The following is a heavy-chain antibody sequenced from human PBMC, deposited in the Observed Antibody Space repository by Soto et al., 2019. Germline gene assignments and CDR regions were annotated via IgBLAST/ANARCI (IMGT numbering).Heavy chain of an antibody. D-gene: IGHD4-17*01. J-gene: IGHJ4*02. CDR3: VNDFGDSKFDY. CDR2: TWNDGSHK. Sequence: QVQLVESGGGVVQPGGSLRLSCAASGFTLSACSMHWVRQAPGKGLEWVAVTWNDGSHKYFGDSVKGRFTISSDNSNNTLYLQMSRLRVDDTAFYYCVNDFGDSKFDYWGRGTLVTVSS. V-gene: IGHV3-33*06. CDR1: GFTLSACS.